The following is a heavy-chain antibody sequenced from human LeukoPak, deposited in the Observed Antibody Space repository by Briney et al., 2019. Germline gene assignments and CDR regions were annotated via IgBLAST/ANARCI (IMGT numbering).Heavy chain of an antibody. CDR3: ARDCSGGSCYSPLPFDY. Sequence: ASVKVSCKASGYTFTSYGISWVRQAPGQGLEWMGWISAYNGNTNYVQKLQGRVTMTTDTSTSTAYMELRSLRSDDTAVYYCARDCSGGSCYSPLPFDYWGQGTLVTVSS. V-gene: IGHV1-18*01. D-gene: IGHD2-15*01. CDR2: ISAYNGNT. CDR1: GYTFTSYG. J-gene: IGHJ4*02.